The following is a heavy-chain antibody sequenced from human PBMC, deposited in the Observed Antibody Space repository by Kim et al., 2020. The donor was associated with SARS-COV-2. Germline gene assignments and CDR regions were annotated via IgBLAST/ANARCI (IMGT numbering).Heavy chain of an antibody. Sequence: YSQNFQGRVTMTRDTSATTAYMELSSLTSKDTAVYYCAREGSGSYNWFDPWGQGTLVTVSS. CDR3: AREGSGSYNWFDP. J-gene: IGHJ5*02. V-gene: IGHV1-3*01. D-gene: IGHD3-10*01.